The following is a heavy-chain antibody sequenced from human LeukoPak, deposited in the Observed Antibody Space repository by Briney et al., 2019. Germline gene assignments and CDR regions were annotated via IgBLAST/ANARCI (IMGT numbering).Heavy chain of an antibody. CDR2: ISWNSGSI. Sequence: GGSLRLPCAASGSTFDDYAMHWVRQAPGKGLEWVSGISWNSGSIGYADSVKGRFTISRDNAKNSLYLQMNSLRAEDTALYYCAKAYSSSWVSSAWGQGTLVTVSS. CDR3: AKAYSSSWVSSA. CDR1: GSTFDDYA. J-gene: IGHJ5*02. V-gene: IGHV3-9*01. D-gene: IGHD6-13*01.